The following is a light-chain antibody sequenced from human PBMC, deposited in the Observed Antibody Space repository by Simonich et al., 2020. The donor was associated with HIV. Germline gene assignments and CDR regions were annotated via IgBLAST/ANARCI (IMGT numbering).Light chain of an antibody. CDR1: SGSVSTNKY. CDR3: VLYMGSGIWV. CDR2: STT. Sequence: QTVVTQEPSFSVSPGGTVTLTCGLNSGSVSTNKYPSWYQQTPGPPPRTLIYSTTTSAAGVPYVFSGSILGNKAALTITGAQADDESDYYCVLYMGSGIWVFGGGTKLTVL. J-gene: IGLJ3*02. V-gene: IGLV8-61*01.